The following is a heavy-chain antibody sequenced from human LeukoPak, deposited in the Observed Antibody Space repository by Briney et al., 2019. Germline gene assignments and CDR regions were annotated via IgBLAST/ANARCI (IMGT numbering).Heavy chain of an antibody. CDR1: GGSFSGYY. J-gene: IGHJ4*02. V-gene: IGHV4-34*01. D-gene: IGHD2-15*01. Sequence: PSETLSLTCAVYGGSFSGYYWSWIRQPPGKGLEWTGEINHSGRTNYNPSLKSRVTISVDTSKNQFSLKLSSVTAADTAVYYCARGIYCSGGSCYIPFDCWGQGTLVTVSS. CDR3: ARGIYCSGGSCYIPFDC. CDR2: INHSGRT.